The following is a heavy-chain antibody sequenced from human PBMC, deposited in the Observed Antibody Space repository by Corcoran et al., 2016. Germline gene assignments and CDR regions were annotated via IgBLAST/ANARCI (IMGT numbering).Heavy chain of an antibody. V-gene: IGHV4-4*02. J-gene: IGHJ4*02. CDR2: IYHRGDT. CDR1: GDSISNSNW. Sequence: QVQLQESGPGLVVPSGTLSLTCAISGDSISNSNWWTWVRQPPGKGLEWSGEIYHRGDTNYNPSLESRVAMSVDKSKNHFSLILSSVTAADKAVYYGARGGARGSGQVGCDLWGQGTLVTVSS. CDR3: ARGGARGSGQVGCDL. D-gene: IGHD3-10*01.